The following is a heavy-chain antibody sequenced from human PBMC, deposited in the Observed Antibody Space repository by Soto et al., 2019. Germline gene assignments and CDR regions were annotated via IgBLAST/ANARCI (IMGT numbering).Heavy chain of an antibody. CDR3: AKLIGPTGGY. D-gene: IGHD3-10*01. J-gene: IGHJ4*02. V-gene: IGHV3-23*01. CDR1: GFTFSGNA. Sequence: EVRLLESGENMVQPGGSLRLSCAASGFTFSGNAMSWVRQTQGKGLEWVSSISASGDNTYYADSVKGRFTISRDNSKDTLYLQMNARRADDTAVYYCAKLIGPTGGYWGQGTLVTVSS. CDR2: ISASGDNT.